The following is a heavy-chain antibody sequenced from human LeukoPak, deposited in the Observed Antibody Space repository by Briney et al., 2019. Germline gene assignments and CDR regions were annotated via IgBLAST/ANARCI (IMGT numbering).Heavy chain of an antibody. D-gene: IGHD6-19*01. J-gene: IGHJ2*01. Sequence: SETLSLTCAVYGGSFSGYYWSWIRRPPGKGLEWIGEINHSGSTNYNPSLKSRVTISVDTSKNQFSLKLSSVTAADTAVYYCARVRFYSSGWYLTNGGYWYFDLWGRGTLVTVSS. CDR1: GGSFSGYY. CDR3: ARVRFYSSGWYLTNGGYWYFDL. V-gene: IGHV4-34*01. CDR2: INHSGST.